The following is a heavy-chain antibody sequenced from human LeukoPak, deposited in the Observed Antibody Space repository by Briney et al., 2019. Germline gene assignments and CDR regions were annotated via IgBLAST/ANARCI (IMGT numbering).Heavy chain of an antibody. CDR1: GFTVSSNY. CDR2: IYSGGST. D-gene: IGHD7-27*01. J-gene: IGHJ4*02. Sequence: TGGSLRLSCAAPGFTVSSNYMSWVRQAPGKGLEWVSVIYSGGSTYYADSVKGRFTISRDNSKNTLYLQMNSLRAEDTAVYYCARSAGDFDYWGQGTLVTVSS. V-gene: IGHV3-53*01. CDR3: ARSAGDFDY.